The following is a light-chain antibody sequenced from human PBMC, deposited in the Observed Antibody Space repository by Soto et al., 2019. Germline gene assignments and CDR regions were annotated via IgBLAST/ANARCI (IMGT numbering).Light chain of an antibody. J-gene: IGKJ4*01. CDR3: QQYDNLPLT. CDR2: DAS. CDR1: QDISNY. V-gene: IGKV1-33*01. Sequence: DIQMTQSPSSLSASVGDRVTITCQASQDISNYLNWYQQKPGKAPKLLIYDASNLETGVPSRFSGSGSGTDFPCTISSLQPEDIATYYCQQYDNLPLTFGGGTKVEIK.